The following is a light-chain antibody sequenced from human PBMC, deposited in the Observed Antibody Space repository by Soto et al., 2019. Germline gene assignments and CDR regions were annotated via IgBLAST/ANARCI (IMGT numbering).Light chain of an antibody. CDR1: QSISSR. CDR2: KAS. V-gene: IGKV1-5*03. CDR3: QQYNSYSRT. Sequence: DIQMTQSPSTLAASVGGRGTISCRASQSISSRLAWYQQKPGKAPNLLIYKASTLESGVPSRFSGSGSGTEFTLTISSLQPEDFATYYCQQYNSYSRTCGQGTKGDIK. J-gene: IGKJ1*01.